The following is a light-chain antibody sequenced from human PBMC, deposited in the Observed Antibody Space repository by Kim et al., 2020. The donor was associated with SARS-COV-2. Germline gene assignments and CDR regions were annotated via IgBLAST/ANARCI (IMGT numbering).Light chain of an antibody. J-gene: IGLJ2*01. V-gene: IGLV3-19*01. CDR1: SLRTYY. Sequence: VALGQTVRITCQRDSLRTYYTTWFQQKLGQAPIVVFYGKSNRPSGIPDRFSGSSSGNTASLTITATQAGDEADYYCNSRDNNDNVLFGGGTQLTVL. CDR2: GKS. CDR3: NSRDNNDNVL.